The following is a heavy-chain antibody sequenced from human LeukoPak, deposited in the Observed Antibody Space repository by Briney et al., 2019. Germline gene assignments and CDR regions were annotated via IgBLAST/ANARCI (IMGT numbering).Heavy chain of an antibody. CDR3: ARVKYYDILTGSRVLFGLDV. J-gene: IGHJ6*04. V-gene: IGHV3-74*01. Sequence: PGGALRLSCAASGVTFSSYWMHWGRQAPGKGLGWVSRINSDGSSTNYAESVKGRVTISREKAKKTMYLQLNSLSAEDTAVYYCARVKYYDILTGSRVLFGLDVWGKGTTVTVSS. CDR1: GVTFSSYW. CDR2: INSDGSST. D-gene: IGHD3-9*01.